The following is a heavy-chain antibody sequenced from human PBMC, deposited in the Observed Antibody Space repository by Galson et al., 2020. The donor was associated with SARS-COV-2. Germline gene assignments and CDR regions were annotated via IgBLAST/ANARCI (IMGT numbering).Heavy chain of an antibody. D-gene: IGHD3-22*01. CDR2: IYPSGST. V-gene: IGHV4-38-2*01. Sequence: SETLSLTCDVSGYSISTTNYWGWVRQPPGKGLEWIGSIYPSGSTYYNPSLKRRVTISLDTSKNQFSLRLASVTAADTALYYCARQGVNMIVLVTVPGWYFDLWGRGTLVTVSS. CDR1: GYSISTTNY. J-gene: IGHJ2*01. CDR3: ARQGVNMIVLVTVPGWYFDL.